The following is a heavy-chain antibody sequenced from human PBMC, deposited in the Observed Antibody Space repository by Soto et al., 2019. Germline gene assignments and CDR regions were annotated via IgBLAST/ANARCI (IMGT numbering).Heavy chain of an antibody. CDR1: GYTFSSYG. Sequence: ASVKVSCKASGYTFSSYGISWVRQAPGQGLEWMGWIRPHNGDTNYAQKFQGRVTMTTEASTRTAYMELRSLRSDDTAVYYCASIGKNDYSNYEGPLDVCGQGTTVTVSS. D-gene: IGHD4-4*01. J-gene: IGHJ6*02. V-gene: IGHV1-18*04. CDR3: ASIGKNDYSNYEGPLDV. CDR2: IRPHNGDT.